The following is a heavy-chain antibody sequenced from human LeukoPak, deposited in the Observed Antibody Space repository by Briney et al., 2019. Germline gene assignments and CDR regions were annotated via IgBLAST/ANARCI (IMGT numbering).Heavy chain of an antibody. J-gene: IGHJ6*03. Sequence: GESLKISCKGSGYSFTSYWIGWVRQMPGKGLEWMGIIYPGDSDTRYSPSFQGQVTISADKSMRTAYLQWSSLKASDTAMYYCARQAYDFWSGYSPLYYYYMDVWGKGTTVTVSS. CDR2: IYPGDSDT. D-gene: IGHD3-3*01. V-gene: IGHV5-51*01. CDR1: GYSFTSYW. CDR3: ARQAYDFWSGYSPLYYYYMDV.